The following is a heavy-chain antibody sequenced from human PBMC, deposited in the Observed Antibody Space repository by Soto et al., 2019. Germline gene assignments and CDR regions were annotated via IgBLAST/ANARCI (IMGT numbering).Heavy chain of an antibody. D-gene: IGHD3-9*01. CDR1: GYPFIKYG. J-gene: IGHJ5*02. Sequence: QLQLVQSAAEVKKPGASVRVSCKAYGYPFIKYGISWIRQAPEQGLEWMGWIKVDSGYTNYAQKFQGRVTMTAVTSSDTAIMELRSLRLDDTAVYFCATSYDTGFDPWGQGTLVSVSS. CDR3: ATSYDTGFDP. CDR2: IKVDSGYT. V-gene: IGHV1-18*04.